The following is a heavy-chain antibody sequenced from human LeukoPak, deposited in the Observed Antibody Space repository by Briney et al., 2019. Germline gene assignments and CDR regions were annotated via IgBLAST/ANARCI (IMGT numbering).Heavy chain of an antibody. V-gene: IGHV3-7*01. CDR3: ARLREIPVFGVVTKSTSYFDY. CDR2: IKQDRSEK. D-gene: IGHD3-3*01. J-gene: IGHJ4*02. Sequence: GGSLRLSCAASGFTFTNYWMSWVRQAPGKVLELVANIKQDRSEKYYVDSAKGRFTISRDNAKNSLYLQMNSLRAEDTAVYYCARLREIPVFGVVTKSTSYFDYWGQGTLVTVSS. CDR1: GFTFTNYW.